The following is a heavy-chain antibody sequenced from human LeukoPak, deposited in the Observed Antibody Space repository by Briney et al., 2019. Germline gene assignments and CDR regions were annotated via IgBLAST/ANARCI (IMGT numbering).Heavy chain of an antibody. D-gene: IGHD2-15*01. CDR3: ARDHCSGGSCPNYYYMDV. CDR1: GYTFTSYY. CDR2: INPNSGGT. Sequence: ASVKVSCKASGYTFTSYYMHWVRQAPGQGLEWMGWINPNSGGTNYAQKFQGRVTMTRDTSISTAYMELSRLRSDDTAVYYCARDHCSGGSCPNYYYMDVWGKGTTVTISS. V-gene: IGHV1-2*02. J-gene: IGHJ6*03.